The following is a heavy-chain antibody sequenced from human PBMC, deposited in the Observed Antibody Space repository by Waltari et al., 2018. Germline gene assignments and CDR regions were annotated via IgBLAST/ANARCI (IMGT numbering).Heavy chain of an antibody. CDR2: ISVSSSYI. CDR3: TRDPLDCSTTSCLMDV. Sequence: VQLVESGGGLVKPGGSLRLSCAASGFTFSNYKMNWVRQAPGKGLEWVSSISVSSSYIYYADSVKGRFTISRDNAKNSLYLQMNSLRAEDTAVYYCTRDPLDCSTTSCLMDVWGQGTTVIVSS. D-gene: IGHD2-2*01. V-gene: IGHV3-21*06. J-gene: IGHJ6*02. CDR1: GFTFSNYK.